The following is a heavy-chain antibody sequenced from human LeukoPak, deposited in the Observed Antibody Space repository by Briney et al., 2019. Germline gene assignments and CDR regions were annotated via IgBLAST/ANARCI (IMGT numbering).Heavy chain of an antibody. J-gene: IGHJ5*02. V-gene: IGHV1-69*05. CDR2: IMPLFGTA. CDR3: AGDVYGDYGSGWFDP. CDR1: GGTFNNSA. D-gene: IGHD4-17*01. Sequence: VASVKVSCKTSGGTFNNSAISWVRQAPGQGLEWLGGIMPLFGTAGCAQKFQGRVTITKDESTRTVYLELTSLTSDDTAVYYCAGDVYGDYGSGWFDPWGQGTLVSVSS.